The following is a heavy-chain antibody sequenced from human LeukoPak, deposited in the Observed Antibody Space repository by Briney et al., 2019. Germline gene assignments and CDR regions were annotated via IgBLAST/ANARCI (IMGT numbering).Heavy chain of an antibody. V-gene: IGHV3-48*04. CDR1: GFTFSSYS. D-gene: IGHD1-26*01. Sequence: GGSLRLSCAASGFTFSSYSMNWVRQAPGKGLEWVSYISSSSSTIYYADSVKGRFTISRDNAKNSLFLQMNSLRAEDTAVYYCARLPIAGATVFDYWGQGTLVTVSS. J-gene: IGHJ4*02. CDR2: ISSSSSTI. CDR3: ARLPIAGATVFDY.